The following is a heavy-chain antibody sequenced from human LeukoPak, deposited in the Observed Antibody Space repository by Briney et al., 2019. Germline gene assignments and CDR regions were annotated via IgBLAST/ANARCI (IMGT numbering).Heavy chain of an antibody. Sequence: SETLSLTCTVSGGSISSYYWSWIRQPAGKRLEWIGRIYTSGSTNYNPSLKSRVTMSVDTSKNQFSLKLSSVTAADTAVYYCARYTSIAVAGSRYYYYYGMDVWGQGTTVTVSS. D-gene: IGHD6-19*01. J-gene: IGHJ6*02. CDR1: GGSISSYY. V-gene: IGHV4-4*07. CDR2: IYTSGST. CDR3: ARYTSIAVAGSRYYYYYGMDV.